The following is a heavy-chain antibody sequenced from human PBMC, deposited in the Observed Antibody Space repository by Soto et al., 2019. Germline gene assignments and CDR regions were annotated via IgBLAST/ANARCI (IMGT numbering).Heavy chain of an antibody. Sequence: ASVKVSCKASGGTFSSYAISWVRQAPGQGLEWMGGIIPIFGTANYAQKFQGRVTITADESTSTAYMELSSLRSEDTAVYYCARNPDYYDSSGYPRMWFDYWGQGTLVTVSS. CDR2: IIPIFGTA. CDR3: ARNPDYYDSSGYPRMWFDY. V-gene: IGHV1-69*13. D-gene: IGHD3-22*01. J-gene: IGHJ4*02. CDR1: GGTFSSYA.